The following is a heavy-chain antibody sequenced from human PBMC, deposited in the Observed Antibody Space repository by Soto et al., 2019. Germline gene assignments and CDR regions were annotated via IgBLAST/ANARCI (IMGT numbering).Heavy chain of an antibody. D-gene: IGHD1-7*01. V-gene: IGHV1-3*01. Sequence: QVQLVQSGAEVKKPGASVKVSCKASGYTFTSYAMHWVRQAPGQRHEWMGWINAGNGNTKYSQKFQGRVTITRDTSASTAYMELSSLRSEDTAVYYCARDGSITGTTVGDDYYYGMDVWGQGSTVTVSS. CDR3: ARDGSITGTTVGDDYYYGMDV. J-gene: IGHJ6*02. CDR1: GYTFTSYA. CDR2: INAGNGNT.